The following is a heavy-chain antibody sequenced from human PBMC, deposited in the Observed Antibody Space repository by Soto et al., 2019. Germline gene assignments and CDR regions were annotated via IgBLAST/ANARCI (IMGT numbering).Heavy chain of an antibody. CDR2: ISGSGANT. V-gene: IGHV3-23*01. J-gene: IGHJ4*02. Sequence: GGSLRLSCAASGFTFSNYAISWVSQAQGKGLEWVSAISGSGANTYYADSVKGRFTISRDNAENSLYLEMNSLRAEDTAVYYCARTRYDISYRYFDYWSQGTLVTVSS. CDR3: ARTRYDISYRYFDY. CDR1: GFTFSNYA. D-gene: IGHD3-22*01.